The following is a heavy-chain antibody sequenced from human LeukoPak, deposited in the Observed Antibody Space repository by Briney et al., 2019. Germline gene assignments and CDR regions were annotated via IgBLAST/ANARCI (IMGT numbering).Heavy chain of an antibody. Sequence: GGSLGLSCAASGFTFSSYSMNWVRQAPGKGLEWVSSISSSSSYIYYADSVKGRFTISRDNAKNSLYLQMNSLRAEDTAVYYCAVTIPAGNWFDPWGQGTLVTVSS. D-gene: IGHD2-2*01. V-gene: IGHV3-21*01. CDR2: ISSSSSYI. CDR1: GFTFSSYS. J-gene: IGHJ5*02. CDR3: AVTIPAGNWFDP.